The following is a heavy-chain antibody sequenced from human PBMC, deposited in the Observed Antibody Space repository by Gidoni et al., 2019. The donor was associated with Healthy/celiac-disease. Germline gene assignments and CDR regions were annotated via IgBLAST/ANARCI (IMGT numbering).Heavy chain of an antibody. CDR1: GYTFTSYD. J-gene: IGHJ4*02. Sequence: QVQLVQSGAELKKPGASVKVSCTASGYTFTSYDINWVRQATGQGLEWMGWMNHNSGNTGYAQKFQGRVTMTRNTSRSTAYMELSSLRSEDTAVYYCARGLKGRWVTIDYWGQGTLVTVSS. V-gene: IGHV1-8*01. CDR3: ARGLKGRWVTIDY. D-gene: IGHD2-21*02. CDR2: MNHNSGNT.